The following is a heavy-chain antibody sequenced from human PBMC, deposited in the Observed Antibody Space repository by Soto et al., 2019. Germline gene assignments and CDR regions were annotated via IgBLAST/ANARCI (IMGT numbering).Heavy chain of an antibody. J-gene: IGHJ6*02. D-gene: IGHD2-15*01. V-gene: IGHV1-46*01. Sequence: ASVKVSCKASGYTFTSYYMHWVRQAPGQGLEWMGIINPSGGSTSYAQKFQGRVTMTRDTSTSTVYMELSSLRSEDTAVYYCARVPRYCSGGSCYFNGYYGMDVWGQGTTVTVSS. CDR3: ARVPRYCSGGSCYFNGYYGMDV. CDR1: GYTFTSYY. CDR2: INPSGGST.